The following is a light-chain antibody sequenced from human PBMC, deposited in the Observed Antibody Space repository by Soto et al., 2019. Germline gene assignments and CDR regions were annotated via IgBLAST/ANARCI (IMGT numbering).Light chain of an antibody. J-gene: IGKJ5*01. CDR2: SAS. CDR3: QKFNTAPLT. CDR1: QDIIVY. V-gene: IGKV1-27*01. Sequence: DIQMTQSPSSLSASVGDRVTITFRASQDIIVYLAWYQQKPGKVPKLLIYSASTLQSGVPSRFSGSGSGTDFTLTISSLQPEDVATYYCQKFNTAPLTFGQGTRLEIK.